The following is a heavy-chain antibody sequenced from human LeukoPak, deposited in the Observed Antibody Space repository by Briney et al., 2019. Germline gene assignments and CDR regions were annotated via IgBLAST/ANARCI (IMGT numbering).Heavy chain of an antibody. CDR1: GGSISSSSYY. D-gene: IGHD4-11*01. CDR3: ARQNSIGYYYYYMDV. V-gene: IGHV4-39*01. CDR2: IYYSGST. Sequence: SETLSLTCTVSGGSISSSSYYWGWIRQPPGKGLEWIGRIYYSGSTYYNPSLKIRVTISVDTSKTQLSLKLSSVTAADTAVYYCARQNSIGYYYYYMDVWGKGTTVTVSS. J-gene: IGHJ6*03.